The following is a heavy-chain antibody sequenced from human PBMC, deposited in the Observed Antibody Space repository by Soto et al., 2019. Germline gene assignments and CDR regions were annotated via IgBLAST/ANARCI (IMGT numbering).Heavy chain of an antibody. D-gene: IGHD6-19*01. V-gene: IGHV3-15*07. J-gene: IGHJ4*02. CDR1: GFTFSNVW. Sequence: EVQLVESGGGLVKPGGSLRLSCAASGFTFSNVWMNWVRQAPGKGLEWVGGIKSKTDGGTTDYAAPVKGRFTISRDDSNITLYLQMNSLKTEDTAVYYCTPLALKYSSGWYEFSDWGQGTLVTVSS. CDR2: IKSKTDGGTT. CDR3: TPLALKYSSGWYEFSD.